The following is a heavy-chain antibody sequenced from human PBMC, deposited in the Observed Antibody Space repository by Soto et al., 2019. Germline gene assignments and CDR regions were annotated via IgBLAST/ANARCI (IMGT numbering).Heavy chain of an antibody. CDR3: ARVATAKTYDF. J-gene: IGHJ4*02. CDR2: ISNDGRRK. Sequence: GSLILSCAASGFSLSTNTMHWVRQVPGKGLEWVASISNDGRRKYYADFVKGRFTISRDTANNILYLEMNSLRAEDTSLYYCARVATAKTYDFWGQGTQVTVSS. CDR1: GFSLSTNT. V-gene: IGHV3-30*04.